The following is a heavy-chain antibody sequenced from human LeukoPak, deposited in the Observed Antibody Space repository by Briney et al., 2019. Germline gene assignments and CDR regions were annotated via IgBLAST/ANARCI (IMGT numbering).Heavy chain of an antibody. D-gene: IGHD3-3*01. V-gene: IGHV4-4*07. J-gene: IGHJ6*03. CDR1: GGSISTYY. Sequence: PSETLSLTCTVSGGSISTYYWSWIRQPAGKGLEWIGRVYPSGSTNYNPSLKSRVTMSVDTSQNQFSLNLSSVTAADTAVYYCARMYYNFWTGQPCYYYYMDVWGKGTTVTVSS. CDR3: ARMYYNFWTGQPCYYYYMDV. CDR2: VYPSGST.